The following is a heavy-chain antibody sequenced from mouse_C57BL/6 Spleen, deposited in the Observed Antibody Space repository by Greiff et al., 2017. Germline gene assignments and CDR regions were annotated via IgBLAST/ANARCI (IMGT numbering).Heavy chain of an antibody. CDR2: IRSGGSYT. CDR3: ARRLGDYGSSCFDY. V-gene: IGHV5-6*02. D-gene: IGHD1-1*01. J-gene: IGHJ2*01. Sequence: EVKLQESGGDLVKPGGSLKLSCAASGFTFSSYGMSWVRQTPDKRLEWVATIRSGGSYTYYPDSVKGRFTISRDNAKNTLYLQMSSLKSEDTAMYYCARRLGDYGSSCFDYWGQGTTLTVSS. CDR1: GFTFSSYG.